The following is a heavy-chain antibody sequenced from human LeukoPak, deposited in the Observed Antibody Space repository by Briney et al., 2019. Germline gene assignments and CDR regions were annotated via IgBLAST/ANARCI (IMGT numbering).Heavy chain of an antibody. Sequence: PGGSLRLSCATSGFTFSNYWMHWVRQAPGKGLEWVSSISSSSSYIYYADSVKGRFTISRDNAKNSLYLQMNSLRAEDTAVYYCARPYSGSYDYWGQGTLVTVSS. CDR2: ISSSSSYI. J-gene: IGHJ4*02. CDR3: ARPYSGSYDY. D-gene: IGHD1-26*01. V-gene: IGHV3-21*01. CDR1: GFTFSNYW.